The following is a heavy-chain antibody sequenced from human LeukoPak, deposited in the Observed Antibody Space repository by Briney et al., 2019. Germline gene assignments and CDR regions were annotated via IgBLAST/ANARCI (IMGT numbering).Heavy chain of an antibody. CDR3: ARGLAYYYDSSAYFLDF. CDR2: IRSKANSYAT. D-gene: IGHD3-22*01. Sequence: PGGSLRLSCAASGFTFSGSAMHWVRQASGKGLEWVGRIRSKANSYATAYAASVKGRFTISRDNSKNTLSLQMNSLRAEDTAVFYCARGLAYYYDSSAYFLDFWGQGTLVTVSS. J-gene: IGHJ4*02. CDR1: GFTFSGSA. V-gene: IGHV3-73*01.